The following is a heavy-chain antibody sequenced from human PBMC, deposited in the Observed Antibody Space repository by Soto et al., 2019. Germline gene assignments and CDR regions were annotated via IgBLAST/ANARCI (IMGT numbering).Heavy chain of an antibody. V-gene: IGHV4-30-4*01. CDR3: ARVGDYDILTVYFFLAY. D-gene: IGHD3-9*01. CDR1: GGSISSGDYY. CDR2: IYYSGST. Sequence: SETLSLTWTVSGGSISSGDYYWSWIRQPPGKGLEWIGYIYYSGSTYYNPSLKSRVTISVDTSKSQFSLKLSSVTAADTAVYYCARVGDYDILTVYFFLAYGAQGPLVPVSS. J-gene: IGHJ4*02.